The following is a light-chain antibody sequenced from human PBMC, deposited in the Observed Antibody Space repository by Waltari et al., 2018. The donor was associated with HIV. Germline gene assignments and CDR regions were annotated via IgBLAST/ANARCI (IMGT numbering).Light chain of an antibody. CDR2: LGS. CDR1: QSLLHSYGYKY. CDR3: MQVLETWT. V-gene: IGKV2-28*01. J-gene: IGKJ1*01. Sequence: DIQLTQSPVSLTVSSAEPSSISCRSGQSLLHSYGYKYLVLYVQKPGQSPRLLFYLGSNRDSGVPDRFRASGSGTHFTLDISSVEAEDVGVCYGMQVLETWTFGQGTKVEIK.